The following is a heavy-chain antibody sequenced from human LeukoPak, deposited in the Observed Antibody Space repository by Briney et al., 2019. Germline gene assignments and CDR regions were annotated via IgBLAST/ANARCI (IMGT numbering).Heavy chain of an antibody. CDR1: GDSISSGDYY. D-gene: IGHD4-17*01. Sequence: SETLSLTCTVSGDSISSGDYYWSWIRQPAGKGLEWIGRISSSGSTNYDPSLKSRVTTSVDTSKNQFSLKLRSVTAADTAVYYCARDYGDFPAYYFDYWGQGTLVTVSS. J-gene: IGHJ4*02. V-gene: IGHV4-61*02. CDR3: ARDYGDFPAYYFDY. CDR2: ISSSGST.